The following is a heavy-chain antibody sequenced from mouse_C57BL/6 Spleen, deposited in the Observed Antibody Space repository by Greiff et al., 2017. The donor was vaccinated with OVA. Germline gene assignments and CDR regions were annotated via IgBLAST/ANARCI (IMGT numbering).Heavy chain of an antibody. CDR3: ARGNTTVDYFDY. CDR2: ISYDGSN. CDR1: GYSITSGYY. J-gene: IGHJ2*01. Sequence: EVQVVESGPGLVKPSQSLSLTCSVTGYSITSGYYWNWIRQFPGNKLEWMGYISYDGSNNYNPSLKNRISITRDTSKNQFFLKLNSVTTEDTATYYCARGNTTVDYFDYWGQGTTLTVSS. D-gene: IGHD1-1*01. V-gene: IGHV3-6*01.